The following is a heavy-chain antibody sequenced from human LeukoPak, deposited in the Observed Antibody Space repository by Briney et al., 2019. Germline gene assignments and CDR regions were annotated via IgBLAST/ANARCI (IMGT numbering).Heavy chain of an antibody. V-gene: IGHV3-30*18. CDR1: GFTFSSYG. Sequence: PGGSLRLSCAASGFTFSSYGMHWVRQAPGKGLEWVAVISYDGSNKYYADSVKGRFTISRDNSKNTLYLQMNSLRAEDTAVYYCAKSDYDSSGYLNWFDPWGQGTLVTVSS. D-gene: IGHD3-22*01. CDR3: AKSDYDSSGYLNWFDP. CDR2: ISYDGSNK. J-gene: IGHJ5*02.